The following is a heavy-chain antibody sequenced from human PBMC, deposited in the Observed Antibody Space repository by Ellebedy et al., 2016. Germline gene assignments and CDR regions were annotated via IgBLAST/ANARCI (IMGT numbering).Heavy chain of an antibody. CDR2: MSAGSDTT. CDR1: GLNFNTFF. Sequence: GGSLRLXXTASGLNFNTFFMSWVRQAPGKGLEWVSTMSAGSDTTRLADSVKGRFTISRDSSKNSVYLRMNNLRVEDTAVYYCRQGHYADLWGQGTLVTVSS. J-gene: IGHJ4*02. CDR3: RQGHYADL. V-gene: IGHV3-23*01. D-gene: IGHD4-17*01.